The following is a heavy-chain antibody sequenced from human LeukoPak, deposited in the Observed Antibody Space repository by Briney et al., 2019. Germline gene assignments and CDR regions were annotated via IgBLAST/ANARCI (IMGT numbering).Heavy chain of an antibody. Sequence: GGSPRLSCAASGFTFSSYAMSWVRQAPGKGLEWVSAISGSGGSTYYADSVKGRFTISRDNSKNTLYLQMNSLRAEDTAVYYCLRYDSTRYYFDYWGQGTLVTVSS. J-gene: IGHJ4*02. V-gene: IGHV3-23*01. D-gene: IGHD3-22*01. CDR3: LRYDSTRYYFDY. CDR1: GFTFSSYA. CDR2: ISGSGGST.